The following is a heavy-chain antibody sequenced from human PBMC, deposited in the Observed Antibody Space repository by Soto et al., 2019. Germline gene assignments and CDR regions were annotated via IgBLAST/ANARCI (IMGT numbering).Heavy chain of an antibody. J-gene: IGHJ6*02. CDR2: ISGSGGST. V-gene: IGHV3-23*01. CDR3: ANGAARPGIYYYYGMDV. Sequence: PGGSLRLSCAASGFTFSSYAMGWVRQAPGKGLEWVSAISGSGGSTYYADSVQGRFTISRDNSKNTLYLQMNSLRAEDTAVYYCANGAARPGIYYYYGMDVWGQGTTVTVSS. D-gene: IGHD3-10*01. CDR1: GFTFSSYA.